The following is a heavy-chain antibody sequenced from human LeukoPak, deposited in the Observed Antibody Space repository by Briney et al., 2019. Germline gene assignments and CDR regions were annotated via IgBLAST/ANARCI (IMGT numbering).Heavy chain of an antibody. D-gene: IGHD5-24*01. CDR1: GFTFSSYE. CDR3: ARDAERWLQTPFDY. V-gene: IGHV3-48*03. CDR2: ISSSGSTI. Sequence: GGSLRLSCAASGFTFSSYEMNWVRQAPGKGLEWVSYISSSGSTIYYADSVKGRFTISRDNAKNSLYLQMSSLRAEDTAVYYCARDAERWLQTPFDYWGQGTLVTVSS. J-gene: IGHJ4*02.